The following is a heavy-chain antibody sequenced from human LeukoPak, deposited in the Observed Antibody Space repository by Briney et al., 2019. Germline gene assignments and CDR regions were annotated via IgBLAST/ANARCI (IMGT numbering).Heavy chain of an antibody. CDR3: ARVRGYCSSNRCHYYYMDV. V-gene: IGHV3-53*01. CDR2: IYSGGST. Sequence: GGSLRLSCAASGFTVISNYMSWVRQAPGKGLEWVSVIYSGGSTYYADSVKGRFTISRDNSKNTLHLQMNSLRAEDTAVYYCARVRGYCSSNRCHYYYMDVWGKGTTVTVSS. J-gene: IGHJ6*03. CDR1: GFTVISNY. D-gene: IGHD2-2*01.